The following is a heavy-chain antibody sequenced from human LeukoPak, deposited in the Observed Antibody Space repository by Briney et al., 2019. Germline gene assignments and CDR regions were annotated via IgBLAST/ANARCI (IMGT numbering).Heavy chain of an antibody. CDR2: ISSSGSTI. CDR3: ARGFGSGYDSNGMDV. J-gene: IGHJ6*02. V-gene: IGHV3-48*03. Sequence: PGGSLRLSCAASGLTFSSYEMNWVRQAPGKGLEWVSYISSSGSTIYYADSVKGRFTISRDNAKNSLYLQMNSLRAEDTAVYYCARGFGSGYDSNGMDVWGQGTTVTVSS. D-gene: IGHD5-12*01. CDR1: GLTFSSYE.